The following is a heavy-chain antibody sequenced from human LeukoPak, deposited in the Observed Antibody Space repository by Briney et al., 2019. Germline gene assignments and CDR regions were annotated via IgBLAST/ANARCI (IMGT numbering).Heavy chain of an antibody. J-gene: IGHJ4*02. CDR1: GFTVSSNY. D-gene: IGHD4-17*01. Sequence: GGSLRLSCAASGFTVSSNYMSWVRQAPGKGLEWVSAISGSGGSTYYADSVKGRFTISRDNSKNTLYLQMNSLRAEDTAVYYCAKSMTTVTTSGRVGYWGQGTLVTVSS. V-gene: IGHV3-23*01. CDR3: AKSMTTVTTSGRVGY. CDR2: ISGSGGST.